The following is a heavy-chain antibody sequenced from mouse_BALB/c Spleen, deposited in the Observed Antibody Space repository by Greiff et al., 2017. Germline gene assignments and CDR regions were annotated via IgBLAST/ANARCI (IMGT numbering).Heavy chain of an antibody. CDR2: INPSNGGT. J-gene: IGHJ1*01. Sequence: QVQLQQSGAELVKPGASVKLSCKASGYTFTSYYMYWVKQRPGQGLEWIGEINPSNGGTNFNEKFKSKATLTVDKSSSTAYMQLSSLTSEDSAVYYCTRDYGSSQLGYFDVWGAGTTVTVSS. D-gene: IGHD1-1*01. CDR1: GYTFTSYY. CDR3: TRDYGSSQLGYFDV. V-gene: IGHV1S81*02.